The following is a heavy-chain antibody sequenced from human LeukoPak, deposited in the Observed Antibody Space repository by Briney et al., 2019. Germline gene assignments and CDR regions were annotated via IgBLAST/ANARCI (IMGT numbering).Heavy chain of an antibody. Sequence: SETLSLTCAVYGESFSGYYWSWIRQPPGKGLEWIGEINHSGSTNYNPSLKSRVTISVDTSKNQFSLKLSSVTAADTAVYYCARGYSVAGLFQHWGQGTLVTVSS. CDR1: GESFSGYY. D-gene: IGHD6-19*01. J-gene: IGHJ1*01. V-gene: IGHV4-34*01. CDR2: INHSGST. CDR3: ARGYSVAGLFQH.